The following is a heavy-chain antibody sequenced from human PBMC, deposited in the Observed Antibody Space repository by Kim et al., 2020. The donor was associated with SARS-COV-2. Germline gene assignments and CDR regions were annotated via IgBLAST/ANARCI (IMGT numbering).Heavy chain of an antibody. Sequence: SETLSLTCAVSGGSISSSNWWSWVRQPPGKGLEWIGEIYHSGSTNYNPSLKSRVTISVDKSKNQFSLKLSSVTAADTAVYYCARIYRYVYSSSPLPDYWGQGTLVTVSS. CDR1: GGSISSSNW. CDR3: ARIYRYVYSSSPLPDY. J-gene: IGHJ4*02. CDR2: IYHSGST. V-gene: IGHV4-4*02. D-gene: IGHD6-13*01.